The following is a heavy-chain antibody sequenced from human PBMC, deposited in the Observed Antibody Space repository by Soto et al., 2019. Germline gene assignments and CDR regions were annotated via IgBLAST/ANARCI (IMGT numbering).Heavy chain of an antibody. CDR1: GYTFTSYY. Sequence: ASVKVSCKASGYTFTSYYMHWVRQAPGQGLEWMGIINPSGGSTSYAQKFQGRVTMTRDTSTSTVYMELSSLRSEDTAVYYCARVITIFGVVTNFDYWGQGTLVTVSS. CDR3: ARVITIFGVVTNFDY. V-gene: IGHV1-46*01. CDR2: INPSGGST. D-gene: IGHD3-3*01. J-gene: IGHJ4*02.